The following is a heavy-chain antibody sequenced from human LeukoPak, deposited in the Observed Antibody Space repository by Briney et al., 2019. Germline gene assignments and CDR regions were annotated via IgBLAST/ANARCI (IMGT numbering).Heavy chain of an antibody. V-gene: IGHV3-48*01. J-gene: IGHJ6*03. CDR2: ISSSSNTI. Sequence: GGSLRLSCAASGFTFSSYTMKWVRQAPGKGLEWVSYISSSSNTIYYAGSVKGRFTISRDNAKNSLYLQMNSLRADDTAVYYCSRASGSSSGGWVYYYYMDVWGKGTTVTVSS. CDR1: GFTFSSYT. CDR3: SRASGSSSGGWVYYYYMDV. D-gene: IGHD6-6*01.